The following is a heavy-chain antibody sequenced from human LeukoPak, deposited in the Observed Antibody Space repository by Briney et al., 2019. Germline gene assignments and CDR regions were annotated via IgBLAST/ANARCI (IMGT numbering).Heavy chain of an antibody. Sequence: SETLSLTCTVSGGSISSSSYYWGWIRQPPGKGLEWIGSIYYSGSTYYNPSLKSRVTISVDTSKNQFSLKLSSVTAADTAVYYCASPGVGAVAGTGLFFDYWGQGTLVTVSS. J-gene: IGHJ4*02. CDR3: ASPGVGAVAGTGLFFDY. D-gene: IGHD6-19*01. CDR2: IYYSGST. V-gene: IGHV4-39*01. CDR1: GGSISSSSYY.